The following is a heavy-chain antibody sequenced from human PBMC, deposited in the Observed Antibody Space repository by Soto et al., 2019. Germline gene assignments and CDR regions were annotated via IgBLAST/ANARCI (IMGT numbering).Heavy chain of an antibody. Sequence: GSVKVSCKASGYTFTGYYMHWVRQAPGQRLEWMGWINPNSGGTNYAQKFQGWVTMTRDTSISTAYMELSRLISDDTAVYYCARDPGIAAAGTLAPWFDPWGQGTLVTVSS. D-gene: IGHD6-13*01. V-gene: IGHV1-2*04. CDR3: ARDPGIAAAGTLAPWFDP. CDR2: INPNSGGT. CDR1: GYTFTGYY. J-gene: IGHJ5*02.